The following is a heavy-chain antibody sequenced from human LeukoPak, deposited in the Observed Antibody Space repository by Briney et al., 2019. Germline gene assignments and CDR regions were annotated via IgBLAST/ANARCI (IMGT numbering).Heavy chain of an antibody. CDR1: GFTLSNYS. D-gene: IGHD5-18*01. J-gene: IGHJ3*02. CDR3: ARVAYSYGNDAFDI. Sequence: GGSLRLSCAASGFTLSNYSMNWVRQAPGKGLEWVSYISSRSTTIYYVDSLKGRFTISRDNAKNSLYLQTNSLRAEDTAVYYCARVAYSYGNDAFDIWGQGTMVTVS. CDR2: ISSRSTTI. V-gene: IGHV3-48*01.